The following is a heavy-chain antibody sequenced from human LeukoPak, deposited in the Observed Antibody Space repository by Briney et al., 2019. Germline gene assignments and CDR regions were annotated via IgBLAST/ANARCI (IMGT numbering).Heavy chain of an antibody. D-gene: IGHD3-22*01. CDR1: GGTFSSYA. Sequence: SVKVSCKASGGTFSSYAISWVRQAPGQGLEWMGGIIPILGTANYAQKFQGRVTITADESTSTAYMELSSLRSEDTAVYYCARKKTYYYDSSPFDYWGQGTLVTVSS. CDR3: ARKKTYYYDSSPFDY. J-gene: IGHJ4*02. V-gene: IGHV1-69*13. CDR2: IIPILGTA.